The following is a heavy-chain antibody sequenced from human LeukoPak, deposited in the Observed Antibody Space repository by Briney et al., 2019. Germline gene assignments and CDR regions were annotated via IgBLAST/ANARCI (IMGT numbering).Heavy chain of an antibody. CDR1: GGTFSSYA. CDR2: IIPIFGTA. CDR3: ARDRMIVDNDAFDI. J-gene: IGHJ3*02. D-gene: IGHD3-22*01. V-gene: IGHV1-69*06. Sequence: SVKVSCKASGGTFSSYAISWVRQAPGQGLEWMGGIIPIFGTANYAQKLQGRVTITADKSTSTAYMELSSLRSEDTAVYYCARDRMIVDNDAFDIWGQGTMVTVSS.